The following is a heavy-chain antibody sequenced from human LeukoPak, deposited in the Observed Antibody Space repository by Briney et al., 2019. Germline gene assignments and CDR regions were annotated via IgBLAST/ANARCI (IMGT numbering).Heavy chain of an antibody. Sequence: GGSLRLSCAASGFTFSSYSVNWVRQAPGKGLEWVSSISSSSSYIYYADSVKGRFTISRDNAKNSLYLQMNSLRAEDTAVYYCARTEKYYDSSGYYYVYFDYWGQGTLVTVSS. CDR3: ARTEKYYDSSGYYYVYFDY. CDR1: GFTFSSYS. CDR2: ISSSSSYI. J-gene: IGHJ4*02. D-gene: IGHD3-22*01. V-gene: IGHV3-21*01.